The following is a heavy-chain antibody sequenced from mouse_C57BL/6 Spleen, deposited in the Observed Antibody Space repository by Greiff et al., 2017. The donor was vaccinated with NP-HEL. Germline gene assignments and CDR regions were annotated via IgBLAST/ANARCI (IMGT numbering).Heavy chain of an antibody. CDR3: ARRVYDYDEDYAMDY. CDR2: ISGGGGNT. V-gene: IGHV5-9*01. J-gene: IGHJ4*01. Sequence: EVKLVESGGGLVKPGGSLKLSCAASGFTFSSYTMSWVRQTPEKRLEWVATISGGGGNTYYPDSVKGRFTISRDNAKNTLYLQMSSLRSEDTALYYCARRVYDYDEDYAMDYWGQGTSVTVSS. CDR1: GFTFSSYT. D-gene: IGHD2-4*01.